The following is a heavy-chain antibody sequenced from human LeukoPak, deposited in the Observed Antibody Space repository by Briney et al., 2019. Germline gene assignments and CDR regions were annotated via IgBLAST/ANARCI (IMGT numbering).Heavy chain of an antibody. D-gene: IGHD4-23*01. Sequence: ASVKVSCKASGYTFTSYYMHWVRQAPGQGLEWMGIINPSGGSTSYAQKFQGRVTMTRDTSTSTVYMELSSLRSEDTAVYYGARVYGGNKGWFDPWGQGTLVTVYS. CDR2: INPSGGST. CDR1: GYTFTSYY. V-gene: IGHV1-46*01. CDR3: ARVYGGNKGWFDP. J-gene: IGHJ5*02.